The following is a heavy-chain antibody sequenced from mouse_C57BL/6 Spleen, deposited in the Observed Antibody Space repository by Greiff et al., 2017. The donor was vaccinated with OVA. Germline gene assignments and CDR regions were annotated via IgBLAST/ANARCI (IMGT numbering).Heavy chain of an antibody. CDR3: AKNGGTHYYAIDY. D-gene: IGHD3-3*01. Sequence: VHLVESGPGLVQPSQSLSITCTVSGFSLTSYGVHWVRQSPGKGLEWLGVIWRGGSTDYNAAFMSRLSITKDNSKSQVFFKMNSLQADDTAIYYCAKNGGTHYYAIDYWGQGTSVTVSS. J-gene: IGHJ4*01. V-gene: IGHV2-5*01. CDR1: GFSLTSYG. CDR2: IWRGGST.